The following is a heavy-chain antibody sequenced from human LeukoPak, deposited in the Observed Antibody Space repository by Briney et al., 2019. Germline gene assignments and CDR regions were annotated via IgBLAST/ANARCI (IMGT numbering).Heavy chain of an antibody. J-gene: IGHJ4*02. CDR2: IYHGGTT. V-gene: IGHV4-39*01. CDR1: GGSISSSNPY. CDR3: ARHSSAWFYFDS. D-gene: IGHD6-19*01. Sequence: SDTLSLTCSVSGGSISSSNPYWGWIRQPPGKGREWIGSIYHGGTTYYNTSLEGRVTISVDTSKDRISLRLSSVTAADTALYFCARHSSAWFYFDSWGRGTLVAVSS.